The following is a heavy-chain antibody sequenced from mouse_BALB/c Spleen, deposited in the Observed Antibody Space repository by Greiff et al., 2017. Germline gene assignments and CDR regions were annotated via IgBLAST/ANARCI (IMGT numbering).Heavy chain of an antibody. D-gene: IGHD2-2*01. CDR3: AREGGYDGDWFAY. CDR1: GFTFSSYA. V-gene: IGHV5-6-5*01. J-gene: IGHJ3*01. Sequence: EVQLQESGGGLVKPGGSLKLSCAASGFTFSSYAMSWVRQTPEKRLEWVASISSGGSTYYPDSVKGRFTISRDNARNILYLQMSSLRSEDTAMYYCAREGGYDGDWFAYWGQGTLVTVSA. CDR2: ISSGGST.